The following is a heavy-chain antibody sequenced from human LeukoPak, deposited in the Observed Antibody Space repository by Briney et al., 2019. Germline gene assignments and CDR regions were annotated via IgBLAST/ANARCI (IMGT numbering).Heavy chain of an antibody. CDR2: INLSGST. J-gene: IGHJ5*02. Sequence: SETLSLTCAVYGGSFSGYYWSWIRQPPGKGLEWIGKINLSGSTNYNPSLKSRVTISVDTSKNQFSLKLSSVTAADTALYYRARGHSRYGSGSYYLRPLTWFDPWGQGTLVTVSS. D-gene: IGHD3-10*01. CDR3: ARGHSRYGSGSYYLRPLTWFDP. V-gene: IGHV4-34*01. CDR1: GGSFSGYY.